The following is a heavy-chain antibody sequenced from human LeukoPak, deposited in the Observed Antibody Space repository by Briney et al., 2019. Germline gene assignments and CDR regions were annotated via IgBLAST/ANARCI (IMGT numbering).Heavy chain of an antibody. D-gene: IGHD2-15*01. CDR1: GYTFTGYY. Sequence: ASVKVSCKASGYTFTGYYMFWVRQAPGQGLEWMGWIIPNSGGTNYAQKFQGRVTMTRDTSITTAYMELSRLRSDDTAVYYCARGVGHIVVVVNVTSAYNWFDPWGQGTLVTVSS. CDR2: IIPNSGGT. J-gene: IGHJ5*02. V-gene: IGHV1-2*02. CDR3: ARGVGHIVVVVNVTSAYNWFDP.